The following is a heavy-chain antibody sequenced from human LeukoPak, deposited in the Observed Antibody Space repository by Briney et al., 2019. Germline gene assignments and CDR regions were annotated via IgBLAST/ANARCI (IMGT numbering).Heavy chain of an antibody. Sequence: SETLSLTCTVSGGSISSYYWSWIRQPPGKGLEWIGYIYYSGSTNHNPSLKSRVTISVDTSKNQFSLKLSSVTAADTAVYYCARGSKMLGYNWFDPWGQGTLVTVSS. V-gene: IGHV4-59*12. CDR3: ARGSKMLGYNWFDP. J-gene: IGHJ5*02. D-gene: IGHD1-26*01. CDR1: GGSISSYY. CDR2: IYYSGST.